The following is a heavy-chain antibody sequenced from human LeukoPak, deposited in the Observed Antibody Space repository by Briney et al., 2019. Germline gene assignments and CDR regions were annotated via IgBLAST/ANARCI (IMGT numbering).Heavy chain of an antibody. CDR2: INHSGST. V-gene: IGHV4-34*01. D-gene: IGHD6-13*01. Sequence: PSETLSLTCAVYGGSFSGYYWSWIRQPPGKGLEWIGEINHSGSTNYNPSLKSRVTISVDTSKNQFSLKLSSVTAADTAVYYCARGRGGQQLTTWDYWGQGTLVTVSS. CDR1: GGSFSGYY. J-gene: IGHJ4*02. CDR3: ARGRGGQQLTTWDY.